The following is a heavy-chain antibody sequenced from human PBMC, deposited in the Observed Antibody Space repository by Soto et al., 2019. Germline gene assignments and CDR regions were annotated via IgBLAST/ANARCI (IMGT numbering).Heavy chain of an antibody. V-gene: IGHV3-73*01. CDR3: ATSPSSSWSSQFDY. CDR1: GFRFSDSA. D-gene: IGHD6-13*01. CDR2: IRSKSNDYAT. J-gene: IGHJ4*02. Sequence: GGSLRLSCAASGFRFSDSAMHWVRQASGKGLEWVGRIRSKSNDYATRYAASVKGRFTISRDDSKNTAYLEMNNVKAEDAAVYYCATSPSSSWSSQFDYWGQGTLVTVSS.